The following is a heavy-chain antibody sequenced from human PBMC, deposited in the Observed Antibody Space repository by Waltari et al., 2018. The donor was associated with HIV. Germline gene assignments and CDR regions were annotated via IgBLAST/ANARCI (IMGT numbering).Heavy chain of an antibody. D-gene: IGHD3-22*01. V-gene: IGHV3-11*01. CDR1: GFTFSDYY. J-gene: IGHJ4*02. Sequence: QVQLVESGGGLVKPGGSLRLSCAASGFTFSDYYMTWIRQAPGKGLEWSSYISNSGDIIYYADSVKGRFTISRDNAKNSLYLQMNSLRAEDTAVYYCARDRWYYFDTSDYFYDYWGQGTLVTVSS. CDR2: ISNSGDII. CDR3: ARDRWYYFDTSDYFYDY.